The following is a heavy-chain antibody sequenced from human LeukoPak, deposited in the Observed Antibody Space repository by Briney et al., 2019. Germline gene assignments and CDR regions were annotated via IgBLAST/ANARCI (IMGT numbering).Heavy chain of an antibody. Sequence: GGSLRLSCAASGFTLSSYWMHWVRQAPGKGLMWVSHIKTDGSSTNYAESVKGRFTISRDNAKNTVYLQMNSLRAEDTAVYYCASLGQLVSYYYYYMDVWGKGTTVTVSS. CDR2: IKTDGSST. CDR3: ASLGQLVSYYYYYMDV. J-gene: IGHJ6*03. CDR1: GFTLSSYW. D-gene: IGHD6-6*01. V-gene: IGHV3-74*01.